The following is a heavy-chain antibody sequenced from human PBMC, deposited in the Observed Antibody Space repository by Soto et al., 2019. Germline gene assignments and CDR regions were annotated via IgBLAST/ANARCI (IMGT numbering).Heavy chain of an antibody. Sequence: QVQLVQSRAEVKKPGASVKVSCKASGYTLTKYYMHWVRQAPGQGLEWMGIINPSGGTTTYAQNFRGRVTMTKDTSTSTVYMAVSSLISEDTAVYYCARGAAAGVRTFDYRGQGTLVTVSS. D-gene: IGHD6-13*01. CDR1: GYTLTKYY. CDR2: INPSGGTT. CDR3: ARGAAAGVRTFDY. J-gene: IGHJ4*02. V-gene: IGHV1-46*01.